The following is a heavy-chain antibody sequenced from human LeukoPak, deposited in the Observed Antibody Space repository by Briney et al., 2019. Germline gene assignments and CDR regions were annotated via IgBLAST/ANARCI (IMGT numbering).Heavy chain of an antibody. V-gene: IGHV1-18*01. Sequence: ASVKVSCKASGYTFTNYGINWVRQAPRQRPEWMGWFTTYNGDTKYAQKLKGRLTLTADTLKTTAYMELRTLISDDTATYYCAIGQGVITWGGADVYDVWGQGTTVIVSS. CDR2: FTTYNGDT. J-gene: IGHJ3*01. D-gene: IGHD3-16*01. CDR1: GYTFTNYG. CDR3: AIGQGVITWGGADVYDV.